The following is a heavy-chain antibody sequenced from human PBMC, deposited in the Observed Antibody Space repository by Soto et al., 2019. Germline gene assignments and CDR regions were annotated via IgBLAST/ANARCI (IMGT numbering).Heavy chain of an antibody. Sequence: QVQLVQSGAEVKKPGASVKVSCKASGYTFTSYGISWVRQAPGQGLEWVGWISTYHGNTNYAQKVQARVPTTTDTSTSTAYMELRSLRSDDTTVYYCARDPTDFWSDYYSGFPCGMDAWGEEIKVTVSS. J-gene: IGHJ6*04. V-gene: IGHV1-18*01. CDR2: ISTYHGNT. D-gene: IGHD3-3*01. CDR3: ARDPTDFWSDYYSGFPCGMDA. CDR1: GYTFTSYG.